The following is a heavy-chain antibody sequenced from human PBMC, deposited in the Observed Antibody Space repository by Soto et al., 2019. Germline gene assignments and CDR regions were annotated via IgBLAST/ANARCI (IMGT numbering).Heavy chain of an antibody. J-gene: IGHJ4*02. D-gene: IGHD3-16*01. CDR2: IYSGGST. CDR1: GFTVSTKY. CDR3: ARDPWAADY. V-gene: IGHV3-66*01. Sequence: EVQLVESGGGLVQPGGSLRLSCAASGFTVSTKYMSWVRQAPGKGLEWVSVIYSGGSTFYADSVRGRFTLSRDNTKNTGNLQMNSLRAEDTAVYYCARDPWAADYWGQGTLVTVSS.